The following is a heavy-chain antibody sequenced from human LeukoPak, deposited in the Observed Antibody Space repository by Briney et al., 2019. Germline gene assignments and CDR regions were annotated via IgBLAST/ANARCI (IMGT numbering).Heavy chain of an antibody. Sequence: ASVKVSCKASGYTFTSYGISWVRQAPGQGLEWMGWISAYNDNTNYAQKLQGRVTMTTDTSTSTAYMELRSLRSDDTAVYYCARRGYCSSTSCYAVEFDYWGQGTLVTVSS. J-gene: IGHJ4*02. D-gene: IGHD2-2*01. CDR2: ISAYNDNT. V-gene: IGHV1-18*01. CDR3: ARRGYCSSTSCYAVEFDY. CDR1: GYTFTSYG.